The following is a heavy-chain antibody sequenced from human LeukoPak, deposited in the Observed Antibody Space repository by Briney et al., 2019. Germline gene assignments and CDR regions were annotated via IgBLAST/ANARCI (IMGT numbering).Heavy chain of an antibody. Sequence: PGGSLRLSCSASGFTFNTYAMHWVRQAPGKGLEYVSAISTDGGGTYYADSVKGRFTIFRDNSKNTLYLQMSSLRAEDAAVYYCVRYGNSCYDPCGQGTLVTVSS. J-gene: IGHJ5*02. CDR1: GFTFNTYA. V-gene: IGHV3-64D*06. CDR3: VRYGNSCYDP. D-gene: IGHD6-13*01. CDR2: ISTDGGGT.